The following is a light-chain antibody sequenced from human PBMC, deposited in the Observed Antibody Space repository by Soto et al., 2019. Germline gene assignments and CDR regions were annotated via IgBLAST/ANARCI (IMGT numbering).Light chain of an antibody. J-gene: IGKJ1*01. CDR1: QSVSSSY. Sequence: EIVLTQSPGILSLSPGERATLSCRASQSVSSSYLAWYQQKPGQAPRLLIYGASSRATGIPDRFSGSGFGTDSPLTISRLEPEEFPVYYFQHYSSSPRSWTFGQGTKVEIK. V-gene: IGKV3-20*01. CDR2: GAS. CDR3: QHYSSSPRSWT.